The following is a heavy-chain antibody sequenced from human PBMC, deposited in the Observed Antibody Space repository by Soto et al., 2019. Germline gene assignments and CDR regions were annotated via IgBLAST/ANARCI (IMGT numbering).Heavy chain of an antibody. CDR3: AREEGWFGELPSYYYYGMDV. J-gene: IGHJ6*02. CDR2: IIPIFGTA. Sequence: QVQLVQSGAEVKKPGSSVKVSCKASGGTFSSYAISWVRQAPGQGLEGMGGIIPIFGTANYAQKFQGRVKNTADESTSTAYMELSSLRSEDTAVYYCAREEGWFGELPSYYYYGMDVWGQGTTVTVSS. D-gene: IGHD3-10*01. CDR1: GGTFSSYA. V-gene: IGHV1-69*12.